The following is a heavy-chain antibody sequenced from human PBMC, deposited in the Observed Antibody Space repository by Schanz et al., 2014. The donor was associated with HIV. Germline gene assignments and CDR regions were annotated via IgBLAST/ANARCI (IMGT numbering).Heavy chain of an antibody. CDR3: AAGLIRYFFDY. Sequence: EVQLVETGGGLIQPGGSLRLSCAVSGFTFSSLGMSWVRQAPGEGLEWVSVVYIGDSTFYANSVKGRFTISRDDSKNTLYLQMNSLRAEDTAMYYCAAGLIRYFFDYWGQGTLVTVSS. D-gene: IGHD2-21*01. V-gene: IGHV3-53*02. CDR1: GFTFSSLG. J-gene: IGHJ4*02. CDR2: VYIGDST.